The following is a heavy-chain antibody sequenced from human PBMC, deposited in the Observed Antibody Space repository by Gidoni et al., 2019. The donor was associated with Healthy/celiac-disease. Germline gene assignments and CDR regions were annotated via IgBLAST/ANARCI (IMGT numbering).Heavy chain of an antibody. V-gene: IGHV3-73*02. CDR2: IRSKANSYAT. CDR3: TSGPPYPLHFDY. D-gene: IGHD2-2*01. CDR1: GFTFSGSA. Sequence: EVQLVESGGGLVQPGGSLKLSCAASGFTFSGSAMHWVRQASGKGLDWVGRIRSKANSYATAYAASVKGRFTISRDDSKNTAYLQMNSLKTEDTAVYYCTSGPPYPLHFDYWGQGTLVTVSS. J-gene: IGHJ4*02.